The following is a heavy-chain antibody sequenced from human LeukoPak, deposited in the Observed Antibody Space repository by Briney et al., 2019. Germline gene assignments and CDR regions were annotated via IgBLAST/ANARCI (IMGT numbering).Heavy chain of an antibody. CDR2: IIPIFGTA. Sequence: ASVKVSCKASGGTFSSYAISWVRQAPGHGIEWMGGIIPIFGTANYAQKFQGRVTITADESTSTAYMELSSLRSEDTAVYYCASWDYYDSSGYSPPEYFQHWGQGTLVTVSS. J-gene: IGHJ1*01. D-gene: IGHD3-22*01. V-gene: IGHV1-69*01. CDR1: GGTFSSYA. CDR3: ASWDYYDSSGYSPPEYFQH.